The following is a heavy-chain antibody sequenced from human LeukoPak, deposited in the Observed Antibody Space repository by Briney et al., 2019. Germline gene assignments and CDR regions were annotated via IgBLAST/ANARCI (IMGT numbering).Heavy chain of an antibody. V-gene: IGHV3-23*01. D-gene: IGHD3-3*01. J-gene: IGHJ4*02. CDR3: AKDTTIFGVVIIQYYFDY. Sequence: PGGSLRLSCAASGFTFSSYAMSWVRQAPGKGLEWVSAISGSGGSTYYADSVKGRFTISRDNSKNTLYLQMNSLRAEDTAVYYCAKDTTIFGVVIIQYYFDYWGQGTLVTVSS. CDR2: ISGSGGST. CDR1: GFTFSSYA.